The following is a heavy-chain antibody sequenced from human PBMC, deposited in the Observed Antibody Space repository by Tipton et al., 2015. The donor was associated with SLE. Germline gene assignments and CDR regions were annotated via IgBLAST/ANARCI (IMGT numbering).Heavy chain of an antibody. CDR3: ARQSVHGASYFYYMDV. CDR1: GFYVSDGFY. D-gene: IGHD4/OR15-4a*01. J-gene: IGHJ6*03. CDR2: IYHSGLT. V-gene: IGHV4-38-2*01. Sequence: TLSLTCAVSGFYVSDGFYWDWIRQPPGKGLEWIASIYHSGLTYSNPSLKSRIAVSVDTSKNQFSLRLSSVTAADTALYYCARQSVHGASYFYYMDVWGKGTTVTVSS.